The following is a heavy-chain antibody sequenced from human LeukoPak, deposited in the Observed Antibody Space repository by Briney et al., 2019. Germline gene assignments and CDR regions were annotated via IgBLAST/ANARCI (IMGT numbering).Heavy chain of an antibody. CDR1: GGSFSGYY. V-gene: IGHV4-34*01. CDR3: ARGRNYYDSSGECDY. Sequence: PSETLSLTCAVYGGSFSGYYWSWIRQPPGKGLEWIGEINHSGSTNYNPSLKSRVTISVDTSKNQFSLKLSSVTAADTAVYYCARGRNYYDSSGECDYWGQGTLAIVSS. D-gene: IGHD3-22*01. J-gene: IGHJ4*02. CDR2: INHSGST.